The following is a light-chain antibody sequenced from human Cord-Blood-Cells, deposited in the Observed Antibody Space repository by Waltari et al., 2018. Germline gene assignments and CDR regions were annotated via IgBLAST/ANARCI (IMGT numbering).Light chain of an antibody. Sequence: EIQMTQSPSSLPASVGDRVTITCRASQSISSYLNWDQQKPGKAPKRLIFAASSLQSGVPSRFSGSGSGTDFTLTISSLQPEDFATYYCQQSYSTPYTFGQGTKLEIK. CDR3: QQSYSTPYT. J-gene: IGKJ2*01. V-gene: IGKV1-39*01. CDR2: AAS. CDR1: QSISSY.